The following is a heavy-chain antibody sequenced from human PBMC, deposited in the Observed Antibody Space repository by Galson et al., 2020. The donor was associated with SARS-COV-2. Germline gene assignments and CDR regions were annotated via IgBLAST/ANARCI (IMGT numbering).Heavy chain of an antibody. CDR2: ISYDGSNK. J-gene: IGHJ3*02. V-gene: IGHV3-30*04. D-gene: IGHD3-3*01. Sequence: GGPLRLCCAASGFTFSSYAMHWVRQAPGKGLEWVAVISYDGSNKYYADSVKGRFTISRDNSKNTLYLQMNSLRAEDTAVYYCAREDPAFLDAFDIWGQGTMVTVSS. CDR3: AREDPAFLDAFDI. CDR1: GFTFSSYA.